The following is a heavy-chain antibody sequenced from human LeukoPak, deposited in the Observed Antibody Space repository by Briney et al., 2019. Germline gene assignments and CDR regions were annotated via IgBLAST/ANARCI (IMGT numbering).Heavy chain of an antibody. Sequence: GGSLRLSCAASGFSLSSYAMSWVRQAPGKGLEWVSAISSTDAGTYHADSVRGRFTISRDSSKNTLYLQMNSLRAEDAAVYYCAKAPVTSCRGAYCYPFDYWGQGTLVTVSS. J-gene: IGHJ4*02. CDR3: AKAPVTSCRGAYCYPFDY. D-gene: IGHD2-21*01. CDR1: GFSLSSYA. V-gene: IGHV3-23*01. CDR2: ISSTDAGT.